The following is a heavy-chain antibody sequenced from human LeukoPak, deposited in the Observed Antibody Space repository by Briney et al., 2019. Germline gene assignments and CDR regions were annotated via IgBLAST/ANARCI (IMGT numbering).Heavy chain of an antibody. CDR2: IYYSGST. D-gene: IGHD3-9*01. J-gene: IGHJ4*02. CDR1: GGSISSSSYY. V-gene: IGHV4-39*07. Sequence: PSETLSLTCTVSGGSISSSSYYWGWIRQPPGKGLEWIGSIYYSGSTYYNPSLKSRVTISVDTSKNQSSLKLSSVTAADTAVYYCAGERRRYFDWLSSSVGFDYWGQGTLVTVSS. CDR3: AGERRRYFDWLSSSVGFDY.